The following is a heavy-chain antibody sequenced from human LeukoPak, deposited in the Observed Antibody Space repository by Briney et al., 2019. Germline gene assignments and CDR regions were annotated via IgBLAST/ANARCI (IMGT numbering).Heavy chain of an antibody. D-gene: IGHD5-24*01. J-gene: IGHJ4*02. CDR1: GGSISSSSYY. CDR2: IYYSGST. CDR3: AKVEMAMKYYFDY. Sequence: SETLSLTCTVSGGSISSSSYYWGWIRQPPGKGLEWIGSIYYSGSTYYNPSLKSRVTISVDTSKNQFSLKLSSVTAADTAVYYCAKVEMAMKYYFDYWGQGTLVTVSS. V-gene: IGHV4-39*01.